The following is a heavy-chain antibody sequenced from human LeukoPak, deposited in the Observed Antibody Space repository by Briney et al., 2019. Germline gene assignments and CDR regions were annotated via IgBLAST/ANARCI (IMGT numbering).Heavy chain of an antibody. J-gene: IGHJ4*02. CDR1: GFTFNAYW. V-gene: IGHV3-7*01. CDR2: IQQDGSEK. CDR3: ARLRYTYGKNFDY. D-gene: IGHD5-18*01. Sequence: GGSLTLSCEASGFTFNAYWMSWVRQAPGTGLEWVSNIQQDGSEKNYVDSVKGRFTISRDNARNSLYLEMNSLRAEDTAVYYCARLRYTYGKNFDYWGQGTLVTVSS.